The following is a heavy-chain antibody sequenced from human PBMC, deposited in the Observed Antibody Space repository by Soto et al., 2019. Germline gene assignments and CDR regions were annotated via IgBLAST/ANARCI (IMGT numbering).Heavy chain of an antibody. V-gene: IGHV4-59*08. J-gene: IGHJ6*02. CDR2: VHHSWGS. CDR1: GGSISSYY. D-gene: IGHD3-10*01. Sequence: QVQLQESGPGLVKPSETLSLSCTVSGGSISSYYWSWFRQSPGKRMEWIGYVHHSWGSSYNPSLQSRGAIALDPSTCKFPLKVTSVTATDTAVYYCARQGFGPLPGLVDVWGQGTTVTVSS. CDR3: ARQGFGPLPGLVDV.